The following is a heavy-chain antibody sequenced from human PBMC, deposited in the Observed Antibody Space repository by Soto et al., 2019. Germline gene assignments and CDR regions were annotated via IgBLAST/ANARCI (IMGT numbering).Heavy chain of an antibody. V-gene: IGHV4-4*02. CDR1: GDSITSSYW. CDR3: SRPEPFTAAGPY. Sequence: SETLSLTCAVSGDSITSSYWSWLRQPPGKGLEWIADIYHSGVTNYNQSLRSRVIISLDRSRNQFSLQLNSLSAADTAVYYCSRPEPFTAAGPYWGQGTLVTVSS. D-gene: IGHD6-13*01. J-gene: IGHJ4*02. CDR2: IYHSGVT.